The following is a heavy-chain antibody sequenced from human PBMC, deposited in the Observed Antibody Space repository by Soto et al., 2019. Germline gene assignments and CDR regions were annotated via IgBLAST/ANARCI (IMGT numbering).Heavy chain of an antibody. CDR3: ASSSIAARPYYYGMDV. D-gene: IGHD6-6*01. CDR2: IYYSGST. CDR1: GGSISSGGYY. Sequence: QVQLQESGPGLVKPSQTLSLTCTVSGGSISSGGYYWSWIRQHPGKGLEWIGYIYYSGSTYYNPSLKSRVTISVDPSKNQFSLKLSSVTAADTAVYYCASSSIAARPYYYGMDVWGQGTTVTVSS. V-gene: IGHV4-31*03. J-gene: IGHJ6*02.